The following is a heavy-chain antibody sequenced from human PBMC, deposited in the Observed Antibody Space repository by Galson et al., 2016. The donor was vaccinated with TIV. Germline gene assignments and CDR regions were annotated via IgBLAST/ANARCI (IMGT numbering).Heavy chain of an antibody. V-gene: IGHV3-15*05. D-gene: IGHD4/OR15-4a*01. CDR2: IKSKSDGATT. CDR3: GRDLAWGANCVDQ. CDR1: GFTFSNAW. J-gene: IGHJ4*02. Sequence: SLRLSCAASGFTFSNAWMTWVRQAPGRGLEWVGRIKSKSDGATTAYAAPVKGRFSISRDDSKGTVYPQMNSLRVEDTAVYYCGRDLAWGANCVDQWGLGTRVTVTS.